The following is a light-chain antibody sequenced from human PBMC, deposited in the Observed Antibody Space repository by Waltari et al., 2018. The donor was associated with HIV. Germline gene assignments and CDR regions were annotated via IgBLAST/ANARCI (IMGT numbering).Light chain of an antibody. CDR3: QQYNGYPWT. CDR1: QNSYKW. CDR2: RAS. J-gene: IGKJ1*01. V-gene: IGKV1-5*03. Sequence: DIQMTQSPSTLSASVGDRVTITSRASQNSYKWLAWFQQKPGKAPKLLIYRASGLETGVPSRFSGSGSGTQFTLTITSLLPDDSATYFCQQYNGYPWTFGQGTKVEIK.